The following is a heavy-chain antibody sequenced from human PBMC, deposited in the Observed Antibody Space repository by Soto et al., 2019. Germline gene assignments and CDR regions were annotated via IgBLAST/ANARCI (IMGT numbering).Heavy chain of an antibody. CDR1: GYTFTTYG. V-gene: IGHV1-18*01. D-gene: IGHD3-3*01. CDR3: GRLWSGYKNFDY. Sequence: ASVKVSCKASGYTFTTYGISWVRQAPGQGLEWMGWISAYNGNTNYAQKLQGRVTMTTDTSTSTAYMELRGLRSDDTAVYYCGRLWSGYKNFDYWGQGTLVTVSS. CDR2: ISAYNGNT. J-gene: IGHJ4*02.